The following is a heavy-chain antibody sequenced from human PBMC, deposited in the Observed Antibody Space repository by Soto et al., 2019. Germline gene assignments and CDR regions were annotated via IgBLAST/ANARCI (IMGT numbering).Heavy chain of an antibody. CDR1: GFTFSSYA. V-gene: IGHV3-64D*06. CDR3: VKASSSSEGDFGY. D-gene: IGHD6-6*01. J-gene: IGHJ4*02. Sequence: GGSLRLSCSASGFTFSSYAMHWVRQAPGKGLEYVSAISSNGGSTYYADSVKGRFTISRDNSKNTLYLQMSSLRAEDTAVYYCVKASSSSEGDFGYWGQGTLVTVSS. CDR2: ISSNGGST.